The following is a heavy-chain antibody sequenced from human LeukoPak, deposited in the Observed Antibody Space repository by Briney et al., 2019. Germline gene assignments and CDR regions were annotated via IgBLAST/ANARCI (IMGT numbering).Heavy chain of an antibody. Sequence: GRSLRLSCAASGFTFSDYGMHWVRQAPGKGLEWMAFIWYDGSKEYYADSVKGRFTISRDNSKNTLYLQMNSLRAEDTAVYYCARVMGIAVAGTPYYFDYWGQGTLVTVSS. CDR3: ARVMGIAVAGTPYYFDY. D-gene: IGHD6-19*01. V-gene: IGHV3-33*01. CDR1: GFTFSDYG. CDR2: IWYDGSKE. J-gene: IGHJ4*02.